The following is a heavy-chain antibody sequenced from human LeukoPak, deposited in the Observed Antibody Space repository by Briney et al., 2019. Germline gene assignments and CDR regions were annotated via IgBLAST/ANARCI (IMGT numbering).Heavy chain of an antibody. Sequence: ASVTVSCKASGGTFSSYAISWVRQAPGQGLEWMGGIIPIFGTANYAQKFQGRVTITADESTSTAYMELSSLRSEDTAVYYCTASYGSGHDPAAFDIWGQGTMVTVSS. CDR1: GGTFSSYA. V-gene: IGHV1-69*13. D-gene: IGHD3-10*01. CDR3: TASYGSGHDPAAFDI. CDR2: IIPIFGTA. J-gene: IGHJ3*02.